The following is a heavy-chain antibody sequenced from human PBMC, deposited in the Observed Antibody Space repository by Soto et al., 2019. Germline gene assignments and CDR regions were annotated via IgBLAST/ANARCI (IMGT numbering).Heavy chain of an antibody. D-gene: IGHD2-2*01. J-gene: IGHJ6*02. CDR3: ARDGGLYCSSTSCFATNQYGMDV. Sequence: GASVKVSCKASGGTFSSYAISWVRQAPGQGLEWMGGIIPIFGTANYAQKFQGRVTITADESTSTAYMELSSLRSEDTAVYYCARDGGLYCSSTSCFATNQYGMDVWGQGTTVTVSS. CDR1: GGTFSSYA. CDR2: IIPIFGTA. V-gene: IGHV1-69*13.